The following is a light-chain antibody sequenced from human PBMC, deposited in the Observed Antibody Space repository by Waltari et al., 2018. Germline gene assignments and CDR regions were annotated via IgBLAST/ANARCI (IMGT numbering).Light chain of an antibody. CDR3: QAWDSISDVV. V-gene: IGLV3-1*01. CDR2: QDS. Sequence: YELTQPPSVSVSPGQTVSITCSGGKLEDKYVCWYQQKTGQSPVLVMHQDSRRPSGVPVRFSGSSSGNTATLTISGTQAMDEADYYCQAWDSISDVVFGGGTRLTVL. CDR1: KLEDKY. J-gene: IGLJ2*01.